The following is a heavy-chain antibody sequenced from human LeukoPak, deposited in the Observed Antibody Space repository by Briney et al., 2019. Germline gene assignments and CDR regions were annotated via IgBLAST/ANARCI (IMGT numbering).Heavy chain of an antibody. CDR2: IIAYNGNT. J-gene: IGHJ4*02. Sequence: ASVKVSCKASGYTFTSYGISWVRQAPGQGLEWMGWIIAYNGNTKYAQKLQGRVTMTTDTSTSTDYMALRRLRSDDTAVYYCSRDFSGNTGKVVDYWGQGTLVTVSS. V-gene: IGHV1-18*01. D-gene: IGHD1/OR15-1a*01. CDR1: GYTFTSYG. CDR3: SRDFSGNTGKVVDY.